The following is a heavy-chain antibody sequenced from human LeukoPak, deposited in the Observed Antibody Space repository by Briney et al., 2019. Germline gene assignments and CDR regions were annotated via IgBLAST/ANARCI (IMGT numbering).Heavy chain of an antibody. V-gene: IGHV1-18*01. CDR2: ISAYNGNT. CDR3: ARGGGGYGSGSYYPPSYYYYYYMDV. CDR1: GYTFTSYG. Sequence: ASVKVSCKASGYTFTSYGISWVRQAPGQGLEWMGWISAYNGNTNYAQKLQGRVTMTTDTSTSTAYMELRSLRSDDTAVYYCARGGGGYGSGSYYPPSYYYYYYMDVWGKGTTVTVSS. D-gene: IGHD3-10*01. J-gene: IGHJ6*03.